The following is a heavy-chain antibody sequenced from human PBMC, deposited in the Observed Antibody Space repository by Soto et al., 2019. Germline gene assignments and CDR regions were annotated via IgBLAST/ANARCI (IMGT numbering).Heavy chain of an antibody. V-gene: IGHV1-69*01. CDR1: GGTFSSYA. Sequence: QVQLVQSGAEVKKPGSSVKVSCKASGGTFSSYAISWVRQAPGQGLEWMGGIIPIFGTANYAQKFQGRVTITADESTSTAYMELSSLRSEDTAVYYCARDGVLIAAASHPNAFDIWGQGTMVTVSS. CDR2: IIPIFGTA. CDR3: ARDGVLIAAASHPNAFDI. D-gene: IGHD6-13*01. J-gene: IGHJ3*02.